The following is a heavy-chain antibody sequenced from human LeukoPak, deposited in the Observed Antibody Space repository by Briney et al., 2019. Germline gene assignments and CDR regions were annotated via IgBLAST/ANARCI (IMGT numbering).Heavy chain of an antibody. CDR3: ARVDGYNLVDYFDY. CDR1: GFTFSKYS. D-gene: IGHD5-24*01. V-gene: IGHV3-21*01. CDR2: ISVNSAKI. J-gene: IGHJ4*02. Sequence: SGGSLRLSCAASGFTFSKYSMNWVRQAPGKGLEWVSSISVNSAKIYYADSVKGRFTISRDNANNSLYLQMNSLRVEDAAVYYCARVDGYNLVDYFDYWGQGTLLTVSS.